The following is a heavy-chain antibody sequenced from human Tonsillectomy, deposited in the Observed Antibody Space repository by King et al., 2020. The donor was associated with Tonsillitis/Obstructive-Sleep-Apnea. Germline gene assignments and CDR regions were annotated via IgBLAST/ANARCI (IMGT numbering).Heavy chain of an antibody. CDR2: ISPSTSFI. CDR1: GLNFSSYS. J-gene: IGHJ4*02. D-gene: IGHD6-6*01. V-gene: IGHV3-21*01. Sequence: VQLVESGGGLVKPGGSLRLSCTSSGLNFSSYSMNWVRQAPGRRLEWVSFISPSTSFIYYADSVKGRFTISRDNARNSVYLQMNSLRAEDTAVYYCARDLLQSSIAPRYFEYWARDPWSSSPQ. CDR3: ARDLLQSSIAPRYFEY.